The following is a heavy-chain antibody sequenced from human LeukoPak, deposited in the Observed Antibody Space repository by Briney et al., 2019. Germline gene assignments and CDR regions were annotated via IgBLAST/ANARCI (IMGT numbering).Heavy chain of an antibody. D-gene: IGHD3-10*01. CDR1: GFTFSSYA. CDR2: ISGSGGST. Sequence: GGSLRLSCAASGFTFSSYAMSWARQAPGKGLEWVSAISGSGGSTYYADSVKGRFTISRDNSKNTLYLQMNSLRAEDTAVYYCAKDAGSGSYYTSVFDPWGQGTLVTVSS. V-gene: IGHV3-23*01. J-gene: IGHJ5*02. CDR3: AKDAGSGSYYTSVFDP.